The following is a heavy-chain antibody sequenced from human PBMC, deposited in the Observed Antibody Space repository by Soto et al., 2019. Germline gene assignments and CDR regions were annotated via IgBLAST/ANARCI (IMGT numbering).Heavy chain of an antibody. CDR1: GGSISSSSYY. CDR3: ARLSAIAAAGIYYYYGMDV. J-gene: IGHJ6*02. CDR2: IYYSGST. V-gene: IGHV4-39*01. D-gene: IGHD6-13*01. Sequence: KASETLSLTCTVSGGSISSSSYYWGWIRQPPGKGLEWIGSIYYSGSTYYNPSLKSRVTISVDTSKNQFSLKLSSVTAADTAVHYCARLSAIAAAGIYYYYGMDVWGQGTTVTVSS.